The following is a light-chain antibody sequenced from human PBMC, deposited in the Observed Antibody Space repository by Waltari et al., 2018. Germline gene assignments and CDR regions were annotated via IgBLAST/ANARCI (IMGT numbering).Light chain of an antibody. Sequence: EIVLTQSPGTLSLSPGERPTLSCSASPSVSRSYLAWYQQKPGQAPRLLIYGASSRATGIPDRFSGSGSGTDFTLTISRLEPEDFAVYYCQQYGSSLPVYTFGQGTKLEIK. CDR1: PSVSRSY. CDR2: GAS. V-gene: IGKV3-20*01. J-gene: IGKJ2*01. CDR3: QQYGSSLPVYT.